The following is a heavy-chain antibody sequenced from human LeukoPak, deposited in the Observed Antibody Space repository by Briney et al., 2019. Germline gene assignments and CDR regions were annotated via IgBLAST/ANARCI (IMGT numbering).Heavy chain of an antibody. CDR3: ARDRLRRDGYAY. V-gene: IGHV4-59*12. J-gene: IGHJ4*02. Sequence: PSETLSLTCTVSGGSISSYYWSWIRQPPGKGLEWIGYIYYSGSTYYNPSLKSRVTISVDTSKNQFSLKLSSVTAADTAVYYCARDRLRRDGYAYWGQGTLVTVSS. CDR2: IYYSGST. D-gene: IGHD5-24*01. CDR1: GGSISSYY.